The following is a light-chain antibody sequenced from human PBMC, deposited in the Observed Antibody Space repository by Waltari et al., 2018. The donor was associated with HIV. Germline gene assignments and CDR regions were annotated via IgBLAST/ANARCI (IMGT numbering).Light chain of an antibody. V-gene: IGLV1-44*01. CDR3: ASWDDSLNGPV. J-gene: IGLJ2*01. CDR2: GKN. Sequence: QSVLPQPPSTSGTPGQRVTISCSGSSPNIGSNTVSWFQQPPGKAPKVLIYGKNQRPSGVPDRFSGSKSGTSASLAIGGLQSEDEADYYCASWDDSLNGPVFGGGTTLTVL. CDR1: SPNIGSNT.